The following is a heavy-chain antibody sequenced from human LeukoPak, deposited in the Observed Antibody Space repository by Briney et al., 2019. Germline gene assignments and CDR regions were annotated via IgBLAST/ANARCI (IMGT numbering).Heavy chain of an antibody. CDR3: ARGPRK. J-gene: IGHJ3*01. CDR1: GGPITIGTW. V-gene: IGHV4-4*02. Sequence: SGTLSLTCAVSGGPITIGTWWTWVRQPPGQGLEWIGEVYYSGSPNYNSSLKSRVTISLDKTKNQFLLNLTSVTAADTAVYYCARGPRKWGQGTMVTVSS. CDR2: VYYSGSP.